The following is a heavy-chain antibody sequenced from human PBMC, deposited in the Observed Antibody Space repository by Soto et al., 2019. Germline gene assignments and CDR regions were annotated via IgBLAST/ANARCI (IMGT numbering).Heavy chain of an antibody. D-gene: IGHD4-4*01. J-gene: IGHJ5*02. Sequence: ASVKVSCKASGYPFSDNQIHWLRRAPGQGLEWMGRINPKSDDTKYAQKFQGRVTMTRDTSIDTAYLELTGLTSDDTATYYRASKHSLDYIRWGLDPWGQGTLVTVSS. CDR1: GYPFSDNQ. CDR2: INPKSDDT. V-gene: IGHV1-2*02. CDR3: ASKHSLDYIRWGLDP.